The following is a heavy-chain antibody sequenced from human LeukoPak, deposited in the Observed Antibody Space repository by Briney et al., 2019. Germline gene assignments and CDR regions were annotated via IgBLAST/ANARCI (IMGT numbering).Heavy chain of an antibody. V-gene: IGHV1-46*01. CDR1: GYTFTSYY. D-gene: IGHD2-21*02. CDR2: INPSGGST. CDR3: ARDCGGGDCRDAFDI. Sequence: ASVKVSCKASGYTFTSYYMHWVRQAPGQGLEWMGIINPSGGSTSYAQKFQGRVTMTRDTSTSTVYMELSSLRSEDTAVYHCARDCGGGDCRDAFDIWGQGTMVTVSS. J-gene: IGHJ3*02.